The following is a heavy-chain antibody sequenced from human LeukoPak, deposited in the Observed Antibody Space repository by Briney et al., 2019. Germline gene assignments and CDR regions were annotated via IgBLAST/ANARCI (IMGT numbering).Heavy chain of an antibody. CDR1: GFTFSSYG. Sequence: GGSLRLSCAASGFTFSSYGMSWVRQAPGKGLEWVSGISGSGGNIHYADSVKGRFTISRDNSRNTLYVQMNSLRAEDTAVYYCAKDRSSLAREYFDYWGQGILVTVSS. J-gene: IGHJ4*02. CDR2: ISGSGGNI. V-gene: IGHV3-23*01. CDR3: AKDRSSLAREYFDY. D-gene: IGHD6-6*01.